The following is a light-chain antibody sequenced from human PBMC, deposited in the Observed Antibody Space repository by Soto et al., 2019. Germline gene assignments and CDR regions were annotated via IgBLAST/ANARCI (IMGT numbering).Light chain of an antibody. CDR3: QQYYIYPPT. CDR2: AAS. J-gene: IGKJ4*01. CDR1: QSIGTY. V-gene: IGKV1-8*01. Sequence: AIRMTQSPSSFSASTGDRVTITCRASQSIGTYLAWYQQIPGRAPKLLIFAASTLQRGVPSRFSGSGSGTDFTLTISSLQSDDFATYYCQQYYIYPPTFGGGTKVEIK.